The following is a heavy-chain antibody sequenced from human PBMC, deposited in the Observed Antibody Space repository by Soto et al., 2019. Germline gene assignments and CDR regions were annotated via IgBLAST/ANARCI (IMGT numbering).Heavy chain of an antibody. CDR3: AREADSYGYRDDAFDI. Sequence: SETLSLTCTASGGSISSYYWSWIRQPPGKGLEWIGYIYYSGSTNYNPSLKSRVTISVDTSKNQFSLKLSSVTAADPAVYYCAREADSYGYRDDAFDIWGQGTMVTVSS. D-gene: IGHD5-18*01. CDR1: GGSISSYY. CDR2: IYYSGST. J-gene: IGHJ3*02. V-gene: IGHV4-59*01.